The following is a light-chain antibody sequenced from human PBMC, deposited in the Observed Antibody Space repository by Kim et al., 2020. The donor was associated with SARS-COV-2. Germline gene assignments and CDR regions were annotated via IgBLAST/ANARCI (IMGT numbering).Light chain of an antibody. CDR1: SSNIGAGYD. CDR3: QSYDSSLGGSGV. CDR2: GNS. J-gene: IGLJ1*01. Sequence: QSVLTQPPSVSGAPGQRVTISCTGSSSNIGAGYDVHWYQQLPGTAPKLLIYGNSNRPSGVPDRFSGSKSGNSASLAITGLQAEDEADYYCQSYDSSLGGSGVFGTGTKVTVL. V-gene: IGLV1-40*01.